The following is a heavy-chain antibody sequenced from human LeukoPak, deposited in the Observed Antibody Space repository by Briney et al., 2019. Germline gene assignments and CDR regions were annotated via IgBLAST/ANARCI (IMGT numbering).Heavy chain of an antibody. CDR2: IYTSGST. V-gene: IGHV4-61*02. CDR3: AREAAMARFDY. D-gene: IGHD5-18*01. J-gene: IGHJ4*02. Sequence: PSQTLSLTCTVSGGSISSGSYYWSWIRQPAGKGLEWIGRIYTSGSTNYNPSLKSRVTISVDTSKNQFSLKLSSVTAADTAVYYCAREAAMARFDYWGQGTLVTVSS. CDR1: GGSISSGSYY.